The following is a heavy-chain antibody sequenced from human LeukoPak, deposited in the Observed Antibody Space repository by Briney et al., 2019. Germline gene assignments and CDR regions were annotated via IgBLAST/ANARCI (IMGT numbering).Heavy chain of an antibody. J-gene: IGHJ3*02. D-gene: IGHD3-3*01. Sequence: GGSLRLSCGASGFTFTIFGLNWVRQAPGKGPEWVSYIDARSGITYYADSVQGRFTISRDNAKESVFLQMNSLRADDTAVYYCARTYDFGRGPPGDAFDNWGPGTLVTVSS. CDR1: GFTFTIFG. V-gene: IGHV3-48*01. CDR3: ARTYDFGRGPPGDAFDN. CDR2: IDARSGIT.